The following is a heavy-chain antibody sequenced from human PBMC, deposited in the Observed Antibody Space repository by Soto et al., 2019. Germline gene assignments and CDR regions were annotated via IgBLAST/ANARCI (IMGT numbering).Heavy chain of an antibody. CDR1: GGSISSGGYF. CDR2: IYYSGST. D-gene: IGHD6-6*01. J-gene: IGHJ6*02. V-gene: IGHV4-31*03. Sequence: PSETLSLTCTVSGGSISSGGYFWSWIRQHPGKGLEWIGYIYYSGSTYYNPSLKSRVTISVDTSKNQFSLKLSSVTAADTAVYYCARDRTAARPSYYYGMDVWGQGTTVTVSS. CDR3: ARDRTAARPSYYYGMDV.